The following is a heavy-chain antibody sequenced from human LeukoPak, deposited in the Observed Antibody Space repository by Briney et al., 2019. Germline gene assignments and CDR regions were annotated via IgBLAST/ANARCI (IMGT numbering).Heavy chain of an antibody. J-gene: IGHJ4*02. CDR2: INHSGST. Sequence: PSETLSLTCAVYGGSFSGYYWSWIRQPPVKGLEWIGEINHSGSTNYNPSLKSRVTISVDTSKNQFSLKLSSVTAADTAVYYCARGSGYSSGWYARNPIKLDYWGQGTLVTVSS. CDR1: GGSFSGYY. CDR3: ARGSGYSSGWYARNPIKLDY. V-gene: IGHV4-34*01. D-gene: IGHD6-19*01.